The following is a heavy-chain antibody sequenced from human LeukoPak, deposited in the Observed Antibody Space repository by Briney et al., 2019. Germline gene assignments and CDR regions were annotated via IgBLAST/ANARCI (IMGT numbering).Heavy chain of an antibody. J-gene: IGHJ4*02. Sequence: ASVKVSCKASGYTFTGYYMHWVRQAPGQGLEWMGWINPNSGGTNYAQKFQGRVTMTRDTSISTAYMELSRLRSDDTAVYYCAILNQITIVRGATHPGHDYWGQGTLVTVSS. D-gene: IGHD3-10*01. CDR3: AILNQITIVRGATHPGHDY. CDR1: GYTFTGYY. CDR2: INPNSGGT. V-gene: IGHV1-2*02.